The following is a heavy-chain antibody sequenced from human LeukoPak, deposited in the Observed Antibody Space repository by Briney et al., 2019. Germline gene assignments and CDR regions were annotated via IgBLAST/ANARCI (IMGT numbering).Heavy chain of an antibody. CDR3: ARGADRSGYSFYFDY. V-gene: IGHV3-74*01. CDR2: INSDGSST. D-gene: IGHD3-22*01. CDR1: GFTFSNYW. Sequence: GGSLRLSCAASGFTFSNYWMHWVRQTPGKRLVWVSRINSDGSSTSYADSVKGRFSISRDKAKNTLYLQMNSLRAEDTAVYYCARGADRSGYSFYFDYWGQGTLVTVSS. J-gene: IGHJ4*02.